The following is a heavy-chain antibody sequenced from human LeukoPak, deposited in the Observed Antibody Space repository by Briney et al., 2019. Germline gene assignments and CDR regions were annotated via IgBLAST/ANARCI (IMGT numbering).Heavy chain of an antibody. V-gene: IGHV3-11*04. CDR1: RFTFRDHF. CDR2: ISSSGSDT. CDR3: ARIRSGWYVGTFDY. J-gene: IGHJ4*02. Sequence: GGSLRLSCAASRFTFRDHFMSWIRQPPGKGLEYVSYISSSGSDTYYSDSVKGRFTVSRDNAKNSLFLQMNSLRAEDTAVYYCARIRSGWYVGTFDYWGQGTLVTVSS. D-gene: IGHD6-19*01.